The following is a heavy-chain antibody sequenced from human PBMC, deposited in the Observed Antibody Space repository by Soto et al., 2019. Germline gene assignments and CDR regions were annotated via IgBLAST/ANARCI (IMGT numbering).Heavy chain of an antibody. V-gene: IGHV1-8*01. CDR1: GYTFTSYD. J-gene: IGHJ4*02. CDR3: ASSGSGWYLY. D-gene: IGHD6-19*01. CDR2: MNPNSGNT. Sequence: QVQLVQSGAEVKKPGASVKVSCKASGYTFTSYDINWVRQATGQGLEWMGWMNPNSGNTGYAQKLRGRVAVARDTAMGTAYIELSSLRSEDTAVYYCASSGSGWYLYWGQGTLVTVSS.